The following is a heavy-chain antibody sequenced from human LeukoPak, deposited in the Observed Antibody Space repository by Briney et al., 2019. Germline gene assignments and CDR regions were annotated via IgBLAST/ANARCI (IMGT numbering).Heavy chain of an antibody. CDR1: GFNVSSNY. CDR2: IYSSGST. J-gene: IGHJ4*02. V-gene: IGHV3-53*01. CDR3: ARAKPKNMVRGLIMRRESRYYFDY. D-gene: IGHD3-10*01. Sequence: GGSLRLSCTASGFNVSSNYMSWVRQAPGKGLEWVSVIYSSGSTYHADSVKGRFTISRDNSKSTLYIQMNSLRAEDTAVYYCARAKPKNMVRGLIMRRESRYYFDYWGQGTLVTVSS.